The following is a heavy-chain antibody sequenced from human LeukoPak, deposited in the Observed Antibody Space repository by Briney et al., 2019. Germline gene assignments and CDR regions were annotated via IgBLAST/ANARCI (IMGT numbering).Heavy chain of an antibody. CDR2: ISGSGGST. CDR1: GFTFSSYA. Sequence: GGSLRLSCAASGFTFSSYAMSWVRQAPGKGLEWVSAISGSGGSTYYADSVKGRFTISRDNSKNTLYLQMNSLRAEDTAVYYCAKDLGDGYNYAQPDPFDYWGQGTLVTVSS. D-gene: IGHD5-24*01. CDR3: AKDLGDGYNYAQPDPFDY. V-gene: IGHV3-23*01. J-gene: IGHJ4*02.